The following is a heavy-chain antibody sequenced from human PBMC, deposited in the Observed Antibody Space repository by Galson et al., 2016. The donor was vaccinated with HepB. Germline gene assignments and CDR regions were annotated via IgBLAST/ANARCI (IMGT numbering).Heavy chain of an antibody. CDR3: ARDLTDASYHTMDV. CDR2: INADNGDT. D-gene: IGHD1-14*01. Sequence: SVKVSCKASGYTFTNYAIHWVRQAPGQRLEWMGWINADNGDTKFSQRFQGRVTITRDTSANTAYMGLSSRRSEDTAVYYCARDLTDASYHTMDVWGLGTTVTVSS. V-gene: IGHV1-3*01. J-gene: IGHJ6*02. CDR1: GYTFTNYA.